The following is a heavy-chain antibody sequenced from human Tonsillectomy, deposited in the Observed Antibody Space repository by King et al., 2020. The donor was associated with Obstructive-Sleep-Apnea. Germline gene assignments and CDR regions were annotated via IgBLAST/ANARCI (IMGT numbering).Heavy chain of an antibody. Sequence: VQLVESGGGLVKPGGSLRLSCAASRFTFSDYYMGWIRQAPGKGLEWISYISSSGSTIYNADSVKGRFTISRDNAKNSLYLQMNSLRAEDTAVYYCVRGAGEAGAYYYGMDVWGQGTTVIVSS. D-gene: IGHD6-13*01. CDR2: ISSSGSTI. CDR3: VRGAGEAGAYYYGMDV. V-gene: IGHV3-11*01. J-gene: IGHJ6*02. CDR1: RFTFSDYY.